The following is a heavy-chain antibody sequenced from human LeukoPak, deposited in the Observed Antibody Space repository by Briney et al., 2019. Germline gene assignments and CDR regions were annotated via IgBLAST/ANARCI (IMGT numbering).Heavy chain of an antibody. CDR2: IIPIFGTA. CDR3: ARARTDYDFWSGPLGY. D-gene: IGHD3-3*01. Sequence: GASVKVSCKASGYTFTSYGISWVRQAPGQGLEWMGGIIPIFGTANYAQKFQGRVTITADKSTSTAYMELSSLRSEDTAVYYCARARTDYDFWSGPLGYWGQGTLVTVSS. V-gene: IGHV1-69*06. J-gene: IGHJ4*02. CDR1: GYTFTSYG.